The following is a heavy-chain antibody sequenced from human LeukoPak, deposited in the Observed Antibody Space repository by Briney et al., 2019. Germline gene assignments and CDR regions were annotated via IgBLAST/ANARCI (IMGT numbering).Heavy chain of an antibody. D-gene: IGHD1-26*01. Sequence: GGSLRLSCTASGLTFSTYWMHWVRQAPGKGLAWVARINPDGSIRTYADSVQGRVTISRDTAKDTLFLQMNSLRAEDTAVYYCAREARVGGALQYWGPGNPVTVSS. V-gene: IGHV3-74*03. CDR3: AREARVGGALQY. CDR1: GLTFSTYW. J-gene: IGHJ4*02. CDR2: INPDGSIR.